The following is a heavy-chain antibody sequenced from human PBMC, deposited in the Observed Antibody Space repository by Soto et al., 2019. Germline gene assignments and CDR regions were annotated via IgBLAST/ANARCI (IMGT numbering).Heavy chain of an antibody. CDR1: GFTFSNYG. CDR3: AREGQRHHNWFGT. Sequence: QVQLVESGGGVVQPGGSLRLSCEASGFTFSNYGMHWVRQAPGKGLERVAAIWHDGRYLFHGDSVKGRFTISRDNYMNTLFLQMKRLRSEETAICFCAREGQRHHNWFGTWGQGTRVTVSS. J-gene: IGHJ5*02. CDR2: IWHDGRYL. V-gene: IGHV3-33*01. D-gene: IGHD6-25*01.